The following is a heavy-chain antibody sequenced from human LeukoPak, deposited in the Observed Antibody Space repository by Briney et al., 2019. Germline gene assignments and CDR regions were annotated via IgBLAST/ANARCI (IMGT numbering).Heavy chain of an antibody. Sequence: PGGSLRLSCAASGYTFTSYYMHWVRQAPGQGLEWMGIINPSGGSTNYAQKFQGRVTMTRDTSISTAYMELSRLRSDDTAVYYCARGEGIAVAGVDPWGQGTLVTVSS. CDR1: GYTFTSYY. J-gene: IGHJ5*02. CDR2: INPSGGST. CDR3: ARGEGIAVAGVDP. D-gene: IGHD6-19*01. V-gene: IGHV1-2*02.